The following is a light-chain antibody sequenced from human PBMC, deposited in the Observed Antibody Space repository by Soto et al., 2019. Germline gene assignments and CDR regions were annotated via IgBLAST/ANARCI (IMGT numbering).Light chain of an antibody. J-gene: IGKJ2*01. CDR3: QQLDRSPFT. CDR1: QSISRGY. V-gene: IGKV3-20*01. CDR2: GAS. Sequence: EIVLTQSPGTLSLSPGERATLSCRASQSISRGYLVWYQQKPGQSPRLLIHGASLRATGFPDRFSGSGSGTDFTLTISRLEPEDLALYYCQQLDRSPFTFGQGTKLEIK.